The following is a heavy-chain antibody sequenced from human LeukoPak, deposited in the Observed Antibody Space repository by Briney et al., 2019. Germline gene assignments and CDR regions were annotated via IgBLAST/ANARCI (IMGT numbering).Heavy chain of an antibody. CDR2: ITTSNYI. V-gene: IGHV3-21*01. Sequence: NPGGSLRLSCGASGFTFSNYAMSWVRQAPGKGLEWVLSITTSNYIFYADSVKGRFTISRDNAKNSLYLQMNGLRAEDTAVYYCVREQARGGSFDYWGQGTLVTVSS. D-gene: IGHD2-15*01. J-gene: IGHJ4*02. CDR3: VREQARGGSFDY. CDR1: GFTFSNYA.